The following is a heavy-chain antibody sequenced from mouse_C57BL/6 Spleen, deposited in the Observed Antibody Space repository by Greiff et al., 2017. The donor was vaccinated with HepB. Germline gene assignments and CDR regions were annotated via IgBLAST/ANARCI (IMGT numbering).Heavy chain of an antibody. Sequence: QVQLQQPGAELVMPGASVKLSCKASGYTFTSYWMHWVKQRPGQGLAWIGEIDPSYSYTNYNQKFKGKSTLTVDKSSSTAYMQLSSLTSEDSAVYYCARSGGNYWYFDVWGTGTTVTVSS. V-gene: IGHV1-69*01. D-gene: IGHD3-1*01. CDR2: IDPSYSYT. CDR1: GYTFTSYW. J-gene: IGHJ1*03. CDR3: ARSGGNYWYFDV.